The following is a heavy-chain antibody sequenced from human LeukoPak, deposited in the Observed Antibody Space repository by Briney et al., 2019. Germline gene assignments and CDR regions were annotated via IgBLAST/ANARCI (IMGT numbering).Heavy chain of an antibody. CDR1: GGTFSSYA. J-gene: IGHJ5*02. CDR3: ARDRREHQLPDNWFDP. CDR2: IIPIFGTA. Sequence: SVKVSCKASGGTFSSYAISWVRQAPGQGLEWMGGIIPIFGTANYAQKFQGRVTITTDESTSTAYMELSSLRSEDTAVYYCARDRREHQLPDNWFDPWGQGTLVTVSS. D-gene: IGHD2-2*01. V-gene: IGHV1-69*05.